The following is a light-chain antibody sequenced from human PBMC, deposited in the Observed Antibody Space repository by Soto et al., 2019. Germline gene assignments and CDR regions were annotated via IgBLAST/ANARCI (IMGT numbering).Light chain of an antibody. V-gene: IGKV3-20*01. CDR3: QQYSSTFWT. CDR2: GAS. CDR1: QSISSSY. J-gene: IGKJ1*01. Sequence: EIVLTQSPGTLSLSPGERITLSCRASQSISSSYLAWYQQKPGQAPRLLVYGASSRATGIPDRFSGSGSGTDFTLTINRLEPEDFALYYCQQYSSTFWTLGQGTKVEIK.